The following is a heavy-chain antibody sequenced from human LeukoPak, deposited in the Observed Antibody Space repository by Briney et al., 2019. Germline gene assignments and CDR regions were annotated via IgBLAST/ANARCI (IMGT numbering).Heavy chain of an antibody. V-gene: IGHV4-34*01. J-gene: IGHJ3*02. Sequence: PSKTLSLTCAVYGGSFSGYYWSWIRQPPGKGLEWIGEINHSGSTNYNPSLKSRVTISVDTSKNQFSLKLSSVTAADTAVYYCARSLSTSSNNDAFDIWGQGTMVTVSS. D-gene: IGHD2-2*01. CDR1: GGSFSGYY. CDR2: INHSGST. CDR3: ARSLSTSSNNDAFDI.